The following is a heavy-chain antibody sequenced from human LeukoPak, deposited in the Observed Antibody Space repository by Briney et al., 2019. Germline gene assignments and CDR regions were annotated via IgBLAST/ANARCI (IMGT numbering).Heavy chain of an antibody. V-gene: IGHV3-30-3*01. CDR1: GFTFSSYA. CDR3: ARGRYYYDSSGYYRGYYFDY. D-gene: IGHD3-22*01. Sequence: GRSLRLSCAASGFTFSSYAMHWVRQAPGKGLEWVAVISYDGSNKYYADSAKGRFTISRDNSKNTLYLQMNSLRAEDTAVYYCARGRYYYDSSGYYRGYYFDYWGQGTLVTVSS. CDR2: ISYDGSNK. J-gene: IGHJ4*02.